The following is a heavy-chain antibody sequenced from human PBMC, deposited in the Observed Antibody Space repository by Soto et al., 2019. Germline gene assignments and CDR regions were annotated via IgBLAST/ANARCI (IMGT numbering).Heavy chain of an antibody. J-gene: IGHJ5*02. Sequence: QVQLVQSGAEVKKPGASVKVSCKASGYTFTSYAMHWVRQAPGQRLEWMGWINAGNGNTKYSQKFQGRVTITRDTSASTAYMELSSLRSEDTAVYYCARGGNYDILTGYFPLSWFDPWGQGTLVTVSS. CDR3: ARGGNYDILTGYFPLSWFDP. D-gene: IGHD3-9*01. CDR2: INAGNGNT. CDR1: GYTFTSYA. V-gene: IGHV1-3*01.